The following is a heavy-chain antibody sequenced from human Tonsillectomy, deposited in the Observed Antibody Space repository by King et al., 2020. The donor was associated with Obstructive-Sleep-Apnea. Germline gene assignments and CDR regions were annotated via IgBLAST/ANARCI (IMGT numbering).Heavy chain of an antibody. CDR3: ARDTPPTYCGGDCYPN. CDR2: IYYSGST. J-gene: IGHJ4*02. CDR1: GGSISSSSYY. V-gene: IGHV4-39*07. D-gene: IGHD2-21*02. Sequence: QLQESGPGLVKPSETLSLTCTVSGGSISSSSYYWGWIRQPPGKGLEWIGSIYYSGSTYYNPSLKSRVTISVDTSKNQFSLKLSSVTAADTAVYYCARDTPPTYCGGDCYPNWGQGTLVTVSS.